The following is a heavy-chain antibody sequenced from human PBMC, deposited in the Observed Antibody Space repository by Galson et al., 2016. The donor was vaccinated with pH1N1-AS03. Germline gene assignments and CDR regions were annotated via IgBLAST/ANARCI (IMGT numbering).Heavy chain of an antibody. D-gene: IGHD3-9*01. V-gene: IGHV4-59*08. CDR2: IYFSGS. Sequence: LSLTCTISGGSIENYYWTWIRQSPEKGLEWIGYIYFSGSKYNPSLKSRLTMSVDTSKNHFSLRLTSLTAAGTAVYYCARMHDLLTGFDFWGRGMLVAVSS. CDR3: ARMHDLLTGFDF. CDR1: GGSIENYY. J-gene: IGHJ4*02.